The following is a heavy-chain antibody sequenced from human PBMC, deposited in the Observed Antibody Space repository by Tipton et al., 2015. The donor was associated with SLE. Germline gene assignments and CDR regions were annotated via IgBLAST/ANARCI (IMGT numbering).Heavy chain of an antibody. V-gene: IGHV4-39*01. D-gene: IGHD2-21*02. Sequence: TLSLTCTVSGGSISSSSYYWGWIRQPPGKGLEWIGSIYYSGSTYYNPSLKSRVTISVDTSKTQFSLKLSSVTAADTATYYCASGALRTALTFWGQGTLVAVSS. CDR1: GGSISSSSYY. CDR2: IYYSGST. CDR3: ASGALRTALTF. J-gene: IGHJ4*02.